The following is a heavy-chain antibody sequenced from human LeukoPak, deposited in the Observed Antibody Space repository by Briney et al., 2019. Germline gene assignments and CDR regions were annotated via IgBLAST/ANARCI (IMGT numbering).Heavy chain of an antibody. J-gene: IGHJ6*02. CDR3: AKDSTALGYYYYGMDV. CDR1: GFTFDDYA. CDR2: ISWNSGSI. V-gene: IGHV3-9*01. Sequence: GRSLRLSCAASGFTFDDYAMHWVRQAPGKGLEWVSGISWNSGSIGYADSVKGRFTISRDNAKNSLYLQMNSLRAEDTALYYCAKDSTALGYYYYGMDVWGQGTTVTVSS.